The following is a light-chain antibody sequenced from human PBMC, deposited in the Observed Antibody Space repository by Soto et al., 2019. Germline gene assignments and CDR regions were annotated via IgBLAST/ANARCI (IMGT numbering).Light chain of an antibody. J-gene: IGLJ2*01. Sequence: QSVLTQPASVSGSPGQSITISCTGTSSDVGGYNYVSWYQQHPGKAPKVMIYDVTNRPSGVSSRFSGSKSGNTASLTISGLQVADEADYYCSTYTSSNTRVVFGGGTKVTVL. CDR1: SSDVGGYNY. CDR2: DVT. CDR3: STYTSSNTRVV. V-gene: IGLV2-14*03.